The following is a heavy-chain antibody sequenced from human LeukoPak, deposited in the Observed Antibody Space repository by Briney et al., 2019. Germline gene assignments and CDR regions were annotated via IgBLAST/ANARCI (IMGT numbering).Heavy chain of an antibody. J-gene: IGHJ6*02. CDR1: GFTFSTYS. CDR3: ARVAAYYYVMDV. Sequence: GGSLRLSCAASGFTFSTYSMNWVRQAPGKGLEWISYISSSGGTIYSGDSVKGRFTISRDNANNSLYLQMNSLRDEDTAVYYCARVAAYYYVMDVWGQGTTVTVSS. CDR2: ISSSGGTI. V-gene: IGHV3-48*02. D-gene: IGHD6-25*01.